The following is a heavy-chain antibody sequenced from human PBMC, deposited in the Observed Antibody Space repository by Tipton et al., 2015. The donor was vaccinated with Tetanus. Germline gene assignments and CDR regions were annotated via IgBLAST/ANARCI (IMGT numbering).Heavy chain of an antibody. V-gene: IGHV3-33*01. CDR3: ARANNEFPKKGPFDY. Sequence: SLRLSCAASGFPFNTYAMHWVRQAPGKGLEWVAVIWYDGTTTYYADSVEGRFAISRDNSKNILYLQMDSLRAEDTAVYYCARANNEFPKKGPFDYWGQGALVIVSS. CDR2: IWYDGTTT. J-gene: IGHJ4*02. D-gene: IGHD1-1*01. CDR1: GFPFNTYA.